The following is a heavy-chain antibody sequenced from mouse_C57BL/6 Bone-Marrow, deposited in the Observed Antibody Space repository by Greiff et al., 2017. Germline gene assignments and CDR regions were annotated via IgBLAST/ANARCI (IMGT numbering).Heavy chain of an antibody. CDR3: ARGDYYGSSYGYYAMDY. D-gene: IGHD1-1*01. CDR2: IDPSDSYT. CDR1: GYTFTSYW. V-gene: IGHV1-50*01. Sequence: VQLQQPGAELVKPGASVKLSCKASGYTFTSYWMQWVKQRPGQGLEWIGEIDPSDSYTNYNQKFKGKATLTVDTSSSTAYMQLSSLTSEDSAVYYCARGDYYGSSYGYYAMDYWGQGTSVTVSS. J-gene: IGHJ4*01.